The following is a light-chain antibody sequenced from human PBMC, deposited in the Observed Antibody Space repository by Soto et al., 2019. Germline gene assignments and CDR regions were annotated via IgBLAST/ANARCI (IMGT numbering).Light chain of an antibody. CDR3: CSHTSTTTFV. V-gene: IGLV2-14*01. CDR2: EVS. J-gene: IGLJ1*01. CDR1: SSSVGGTNY. Sequence: QSVLTQPASVSGSPGQSITISCTGTSSSVGGTNYVSWYQHQPGKAPRLLIYEVSNRPSGVSNRFSGSKSGNTASLTISGLQAEDEADYHCCSHTSTTTFVFGTGTKVTVL.